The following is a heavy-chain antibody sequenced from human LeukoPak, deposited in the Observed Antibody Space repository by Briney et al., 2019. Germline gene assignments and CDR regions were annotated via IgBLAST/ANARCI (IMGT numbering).Heavy chain of an antibody. V-gene: IGHV4-59*08. CDR1: GGSISGYY. J-gene: IGHJ6*02. Sequence: SETLSLTCTVSGGSISGYYWSCIRQPPGKGLEFIGYVYYNGATLYSPSRKSRVTMSVDTSKNQSSLQLSSVTAADTAVYYCARHDPVGHYQHGMDVWGQGTTVMVSS. CDR3: ARHDPVGHYQHGMDV. D-gene: IGHD1-26*01. CDR2: VYYNGAT.